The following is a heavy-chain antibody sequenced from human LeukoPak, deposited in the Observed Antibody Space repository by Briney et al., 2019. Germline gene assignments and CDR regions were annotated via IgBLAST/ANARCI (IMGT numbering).Heavy chain of an antibody. CDR2: IYTSGST. V-gene: IGHV4-4*07. CDR1: GGSISSYY. D-gene: IGHD1-7*01. Sequence: PSETLSLTCTVSGGSISSYYWSWIRQPAGKGLEWIRRIYTSGSTNYNPSLKSRVTMSVDTSKNQFSLKLSSVTAADTAVYYCARANRYNWNYAFWSDPWGQGTLVTVSS. J-gene: IGHJ5*02. CDR3: ARANRYNWNYAFWSDP.